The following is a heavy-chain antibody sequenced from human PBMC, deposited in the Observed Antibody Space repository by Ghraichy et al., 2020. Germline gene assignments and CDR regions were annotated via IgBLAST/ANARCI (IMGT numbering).Heavy chain of an antibody. CDR3: ARDRPKWLRWGGERGDLAAFDI. D-gene: IGHD5-12*01. CDR1: GGSISSYY. V-gene: IGHV4-59*01. Sequence: SETLPLTCTVSGGSISSYYWSWIRQPPGKGLEWIGYIYYSGSTNYNPSLKSRVTISVDTSKNQFSLKLSSVTAADTAVYYCARDRPKWLRWGGERGDLAAFDIWGQGTMVTVSS. J-gene: IGHJ3*02. CDR2: IYYSGST.